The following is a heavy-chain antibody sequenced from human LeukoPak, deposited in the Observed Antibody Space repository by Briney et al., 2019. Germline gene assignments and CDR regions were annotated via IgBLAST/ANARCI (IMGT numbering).Heavy chain of an antibody. CDR3: ARGKGYGLYFDY. D-gene: IGHD5-18*01. J-gene: IGHJ4*02. CDR2: INAGNGNT. Sequence: GASVKVSCKASGYTFTSYAMHWVRQAPGQRLEWMGWINAGNGNTKYSQKFQGRVTITRDTSASTAYMELSSLRSEDTAVYYCARGKGYGLYFDYWGQGTLVTVSS. V-gene: IGHV1-3*01. CDR1: GYTFTSYA.